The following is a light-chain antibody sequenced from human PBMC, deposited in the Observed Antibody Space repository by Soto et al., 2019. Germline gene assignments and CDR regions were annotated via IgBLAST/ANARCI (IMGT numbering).Light chain of an antibody. V-gene: IGKV3-11*01. CDR3: QQRSNGLS. CDR1: QSVSRN. Sequence: EIVLTQSPAILSLSPGERATFSCRASQSVSRNLDWYQHKPGQTPRLLIYDASNRATGIPVRFSGSGSGTDFTLTISSLEPEDFAVYYCQQRSNGLSFGPGTKVDIK. CDR2: DAS. J-gene: IGKJ3*01.